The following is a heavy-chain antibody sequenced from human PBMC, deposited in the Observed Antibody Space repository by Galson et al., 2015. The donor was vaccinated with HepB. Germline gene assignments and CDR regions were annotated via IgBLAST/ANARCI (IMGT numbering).Heavy chain of an antibody. CDR3: ARDSVGVGLLVRWFDP. V-gene: IGHV1-3*01. CDR1: GYTFTNYA. CDR2: INAGNGNT. J-gene: IGHJ5*02. D-gene: IGHD1-26*01. Sequence: SVKVSCKASGYTFTNYAIHWVRQAPGQRLEWMGWINAGNGNTKYSQKFQGRVTITRDTSASTAYMELSSLRSEDMALYYCARDSVGVGLLVRWFDPWGQGTLVTVSS.